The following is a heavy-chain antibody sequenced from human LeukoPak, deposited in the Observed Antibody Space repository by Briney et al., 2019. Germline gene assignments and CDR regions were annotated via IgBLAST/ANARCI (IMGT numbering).Heavy chain of an antibody. CDR1: GYTFTTYA. J-gene: IGHJ4*02. CDR3: ARDTTVGSGSPLDY. CDR2: INTITGNP. D-gene: IGHD3-10*01. V-gene: IGHV7-4-1*02. Sequence: ASVKVSCKASGYTFTTYAMNWVRQAPGQGLEWMGWINTITGNPTYAQGFTGRFVFSLDTSVSTAYLEISSLKAEDTAVYYCARDTTVGSGSPLDYWGQGTQITVSS.